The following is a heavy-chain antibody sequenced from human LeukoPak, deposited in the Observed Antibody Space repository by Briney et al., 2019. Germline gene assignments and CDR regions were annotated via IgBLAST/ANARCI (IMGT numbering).Heavy chain of an antibody. CDR2: IYYSGST. D-gene: IGHD1-1*01. CDR3: ARDTTGTGHAFDI. V-gene: IGHV4-59*01. J-gene: IGHJ3*02. Sequence: PSETLSLTCTVSGGSISSYYWSWIRQPPGKGLEWIGYIYYSGSTNYNPSLKSRVTISVDTSKNQFSLKLSSVTAADTAVYYCARDTTGTGHAFDIWGQGTMVTVSS. CDR1: GGSISSYY.